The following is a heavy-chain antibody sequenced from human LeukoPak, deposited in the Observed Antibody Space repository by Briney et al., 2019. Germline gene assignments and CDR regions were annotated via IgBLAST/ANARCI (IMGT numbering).Heavy chain of an antibody. V-gene: IGHV3-23*01. CDR2: ISGSGGST. J-gene: IGHJ6*03. Sequence: GGSLRLSCAASGFTFSSYAMSWVRQAPGKGLEWVSAISGSGGSTYYADSVKGRFTISRDNSKNTLYLQMNSLRAEDTAVYYCANGGENYYYYYYYMDVWGKGTTVTVSS. CDR3: ANGGENYYYYYYYMDV. D-gene: IGHD2-21*01. CDR1: GFTFSSYA.